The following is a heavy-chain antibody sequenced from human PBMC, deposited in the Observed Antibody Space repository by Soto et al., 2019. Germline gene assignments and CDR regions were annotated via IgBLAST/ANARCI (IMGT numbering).Heavy chain of an antibody. CDR2: ISGSGGST. J-gene: IGHJ4*02. CDR3: AKEHERFWSGRRSFDY. Sequence: GGSLRLSCAASGFTFSSYAMSWVRQAPGKGLEWVSAISGSGGSTYYADSVKGRFTISRDNSKNTLYLQMNSLRAEDTAVYYCAKEHERFWSGRRSFDYWGQGTLVTVSS. CDR1: GFTFSSYA. D-gene: IGHD3-3*01. V-gene: IGHV3-23*01.